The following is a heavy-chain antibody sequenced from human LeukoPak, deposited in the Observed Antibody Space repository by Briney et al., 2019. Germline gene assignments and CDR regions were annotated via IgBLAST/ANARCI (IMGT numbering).Heavy chain of an antibody. Sequence: GASVKVSCKASGYTFISYGISWVRQAPGQGLEWMGWIAAYNDNTNYAQKLQDRVTMTKDTSTDTAYMELSSLRSEDTAVYYCASPRGYSYGHFDYWGQGTLVTVSS. CDR1: GYTFISYG. D-gene: IGHD5-18*01. J-gene: IGHJ4*02. CDR2: IAAYNDNT. V-gene: IGHV1-18*01. CDR3: ASPRGYSYGHFDY.